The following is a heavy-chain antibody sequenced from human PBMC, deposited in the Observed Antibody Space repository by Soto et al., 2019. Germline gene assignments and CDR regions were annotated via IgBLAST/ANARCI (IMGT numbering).Heavy chain of an antibody. CDR2: ISGSGGSI. CDR1: GFTFSSYA. J-gene: IGHJ4*02. D-gene: IGHD5-12*01. V-gene: IGHV3-23*01. Sequence: GGSLRLSCAASGFTFSSYAVSWVRQAPGKGLEWVSAISGSGGSIYYAHSVKGRFTISRDNSKNTLYLQMNSLRAEDTAVYYCAKSYRGKTGGFDYWGQGTLVTVSS. CDR3: AKSYRGKTGGFDY.